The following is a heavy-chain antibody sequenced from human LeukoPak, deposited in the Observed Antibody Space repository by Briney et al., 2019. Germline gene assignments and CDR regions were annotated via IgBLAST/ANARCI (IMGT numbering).Heavy chain of an antibody. J-gene: IGHJ4*02. D-gene: IGHD3-9*01. CDR3: ARHSAYYDILTGYSSTPGFYFDY. CDR1: GGSISSSSYY. Sequence: SETLSLTCTVSGGSISSSSYYWGWIRQPPGKGLEWIGGIYYSGSTYYNPSLKSRVTISVDTSKNQFSLKLSSVTAADTAVYYCARHSAYYDILTGYSSTPGFYFDYWGQGTLVTVSS. CDR2: IYYSGST. V-gene: IGHV4-39*01.